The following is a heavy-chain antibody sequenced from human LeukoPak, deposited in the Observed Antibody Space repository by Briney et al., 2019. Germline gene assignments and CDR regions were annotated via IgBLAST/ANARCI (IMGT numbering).Heavy chain of an antibody. CDR2: ISYDGSNK. J-gene: IGHJ4*02. CDR1: GFTFSSYA. Sequence: PGRSLRLSCAASGFTFSSYAMHWVRQAPGKGLEWVAVISYDGSNKYYADSVKGRFTISRDNSKNTLYLQMNSLRAEGTAVYYCARDRTPPRIAVAGTIDYWGQGTLVTVSS. D-gene: IGHD6-19*01. CDR3: ARDRTPPRIAVAGTIDY. V-gene: IGHV3-30-3*01.